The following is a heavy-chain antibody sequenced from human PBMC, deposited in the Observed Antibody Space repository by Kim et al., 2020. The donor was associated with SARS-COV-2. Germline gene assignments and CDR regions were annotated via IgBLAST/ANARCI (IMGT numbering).Heavy chain of an antibody. D-gene: IGHD6-6*01. V-gene: IGHV4-59*01. J-gene: IGHJ5*02. CDR1: GTSITSFY. CDR2: LYSSGST. Sequence: SETLSLTCTVSGTSITSFYWSWIRQPPGKGLEWIGYLYSSGSTKYNPSLKSRVTISMDTSKNQFSLKLTSVTAEDTALYYCGRVGDSTSSWWFDPWGQGTLVSVSS. CDR3: GRVGDSTSSWWFDP.